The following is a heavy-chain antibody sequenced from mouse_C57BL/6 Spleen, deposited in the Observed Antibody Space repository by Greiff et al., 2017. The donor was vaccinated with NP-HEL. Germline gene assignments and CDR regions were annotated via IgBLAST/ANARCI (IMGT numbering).Heavy chain of an antibody. J-gene: IGHJ3*01. CDR2: IDPSDSYT. CDR3: ARSTYSNYEAWFAY. Sequence: QVQLKQPGAELVKPGASVKLSCKASGYTFTSYWMQWVKQRPGQGLEWIGEIDPSDSYTNYNQKFKGKATLTVDTSSSTAYMQLSSLTSEDSAVYYCARSTYSNYEAWFAYWGQGTLVTVSA. CDR1: GYTFTSYW. D-gene: IGHD2-5*01. V-gene: IGHV1-50*01.